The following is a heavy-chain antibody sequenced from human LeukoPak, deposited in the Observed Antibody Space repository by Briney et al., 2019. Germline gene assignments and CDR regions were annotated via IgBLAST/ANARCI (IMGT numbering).Heavy chain of an antibody. D-gene: IGHD2-2*01. V-gene: IGHV3-66*01. J-gene: IGHJ5*02. CDR1: GFTFSSYA. Sequence: QTGGSLRLSCAASGFTFSSYAMSWVRQAPGKGLEWGSVIYSGGSTYYADSVKGRFTISRDNSKNTLYLQMNSLRAEDTAVYYCAREAHCSSTSCYLFKERRNWFDPWGQGTLVTVSS. CDR2: IYSGGST. CDR3: AREAHCSSTSCYLFKERRNWFDP.